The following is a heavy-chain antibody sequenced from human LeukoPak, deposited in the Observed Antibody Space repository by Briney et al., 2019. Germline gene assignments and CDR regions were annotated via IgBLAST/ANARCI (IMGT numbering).Heavy chain of an antibody. V-gene: IGHV4-39*02. Sequence: PSETLSLTCSVSGGSFDSDSYYWGWIRQPPGKRLEWIGNVYYTGETYYNPSLKHRVTISVGSSNNHFSLNLTSVTAADTAVYYCARRKVLGYCTTTKCYWDHWGQGTLVTVSS. D-gene: IGHD2-2*01. J-gene: IGHJ4*02. CDR3: ARRKVLGYCTTTKCYWDH. CDR2: VYYTGET. CDR1: GGSFDSDSYY.